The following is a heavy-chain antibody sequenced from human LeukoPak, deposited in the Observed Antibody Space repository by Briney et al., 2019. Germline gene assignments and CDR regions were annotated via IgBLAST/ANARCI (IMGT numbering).Heavy chain of an antibody. CDR1: GFTFSSYA. D-gene: IGHD3-10*01. CDR3: AKDPKLWFGESPFDY. Sequence: GGSLRLSCAASGFTFSSYAMSWVRQAPGKGLEWVSAISGSGGSTYYADSVKGRFTISRDNSKNTLYLQMNSLRAEDTAVCYCAKDPKLWFGESPFDYWGQGTLVTVSS. J-gene: IGHJ4*02. CDR2: ISGSGGST. V-gene: IGHV3-23*01.